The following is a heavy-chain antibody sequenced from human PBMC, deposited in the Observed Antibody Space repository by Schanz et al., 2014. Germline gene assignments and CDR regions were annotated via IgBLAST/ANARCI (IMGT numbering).Heavy chain of an antibody. V-gene: IGHV3-21*04. CDR1: EFTFSSYK. D-gene: IGHD6-13*01. CDR2: ISASGGST. Sequence: EVQLVESGGGLVKPGGSLRLSCEASEFTFSSYKMNWVRQAPGKGLDWVSTISASGGSTYYADSVKGRFTISRDNAKNSLSLQMNSLRAEDTAVYYCAREQIMAAAGLVDYWGHGTLVTVSS. J-gene: IGHJ4*01. CDR3: AREQIMAAAGLVDY.